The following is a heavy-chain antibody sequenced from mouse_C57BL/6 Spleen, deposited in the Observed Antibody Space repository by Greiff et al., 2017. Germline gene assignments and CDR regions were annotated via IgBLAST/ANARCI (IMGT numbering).Heavy chain of an antibody. Sequence: VQLKESGAELVRPGASVKLSCTASGFNIKDDYMHWVKQRPEQGLEWIGWIDPENGDTEYASKFQGKATITADTSSNTAYLQLSSLTSEDTAVXYCTNHGSSYWYFDVWGTGTTVTVSS. CDR2: IDPENGDT. J-gene: IGHJ1*03. CDR3: TNHGSSYWYFDV. D-gene: IGHD1-1*01. CDR1: GFNIKDDY. V-gene: IGHV14-4*01.